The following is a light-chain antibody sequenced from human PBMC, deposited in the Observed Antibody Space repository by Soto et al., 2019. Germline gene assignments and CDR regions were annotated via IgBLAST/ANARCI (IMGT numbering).Light chain of an antibody. J-gene: IGLJ2*01. CDR3: SSYTSSSTLV. V-gene: IGLV2-14*01. Sequence: QSALTQPASVSGSPGQSITISCTGTSSDIGGYYYVSWYQQRPGKAPTLIIYDVSNRPSGISNRFSGSKSGNTASLTISGLQAEDEADYYCSSYTSSSTLVFGGGTQLTVL. CDR1: SSDIGGYYY. CDR2: DVS.